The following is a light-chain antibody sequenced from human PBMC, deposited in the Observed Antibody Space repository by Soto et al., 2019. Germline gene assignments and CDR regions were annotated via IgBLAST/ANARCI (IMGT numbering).Light chain of an antibody. CDR2: AAA. Sequence: SPFSVSLSIRDRVTNTCRASLPISNYLAWYQQKPGKIPNLLIYAAATLQAGVPSRFSGSGSGTDFTLTISSLQPEDVAAYYCKKYNSAPLTFGGGTKVDI. CDR1: LPISNY. V-gene: IGKV1-27*01. CDR3: KKYNSAPLT. J-gene: IGKJ4*01.